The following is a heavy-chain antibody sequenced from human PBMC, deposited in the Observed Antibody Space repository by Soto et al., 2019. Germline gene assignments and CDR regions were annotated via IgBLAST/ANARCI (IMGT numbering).Heavy chain of an antibody. V-gene: IGHV1-8*01. CDR1: GYSFTNHD. D-gene: IGHD3-16*01. CDR2: MNPGSSDT. Sequence: ASVKVSCKASGYSFTNHDVRWVRQATGQGCEWMGWMNPGSSDTGSPQKFQARVTMTRDISIATAYMEVSSLRSDDTAIYYCDRMNTFGSLNWFDHWGQGTLVTVSS. J-gene: IGHJ5*02. CDR3: DRMNTFGSLNWFDH.